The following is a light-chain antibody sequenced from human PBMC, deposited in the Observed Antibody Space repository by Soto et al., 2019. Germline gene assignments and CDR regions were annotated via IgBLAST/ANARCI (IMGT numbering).Light chain of an antibody. V-gene: IGLV7-46*01. CDR3: LLSYSGARV. CDR1: TGAVTSDHY. Sequence: QAVVTQEPSLTVSPRGTVTLTCGSSTGAVTSDHYPYWLQQKPGQAPRTLIYDATYKHSWTPARFSGSLLGGKAALTLSGAQPEDEAEYYCLLSYSGARVFGGGTKLTVL. J-gene: IGLJ2*01. CDR2: DAT.